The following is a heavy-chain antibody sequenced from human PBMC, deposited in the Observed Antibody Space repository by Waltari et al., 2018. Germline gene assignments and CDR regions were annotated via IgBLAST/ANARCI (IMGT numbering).Heavy chain of an antibody. J-gene: IGHJ4*02. D-gene: IGHD1-7*01. CDR2: IWDGGSNK. CDR3: AKTLLTGTTDYFDY. V-gene: IGHV3-33*06. Sequence: QVQLVESGGGVVQPGRSLRLSCAASGFTFSSYGMHWVRQAPGKGLEWVAGIWDGGSNKYYADFVKGRFTISRDNSKNTLYLQMNSLRAEDTAVYYCAKTLLTGTTDYFDYWGQGTLVTVSS. CDR1: GFTFSSYG.